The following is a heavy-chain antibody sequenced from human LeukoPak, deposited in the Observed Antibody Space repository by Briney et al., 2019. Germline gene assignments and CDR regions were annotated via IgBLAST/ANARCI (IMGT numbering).Heavy chain of an antibody. V-gene: IGHV4-30-2*01. J-gene: IGHJ4*02. CDR1: GGSISSGGYS. CDR2: IYHSGST. CDR3: ATYYYRSGSSQGPY. D-gene: IGHD3-10*01. Sequence: SQTLSLTCAVSGGSISSGGYSWSRIRQPPGKGLEWIGYIYHSGSTYYNPSLKSRVTISVDRSKNQFSLKLSSVTAADTAVYYCATYYYRSGSSQGPYWGQGTLVTVSS.